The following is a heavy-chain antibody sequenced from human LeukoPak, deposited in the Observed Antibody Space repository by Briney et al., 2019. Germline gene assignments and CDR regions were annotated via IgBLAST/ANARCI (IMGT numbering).Heavy chain of an antibody. D-gene: IGHD3-22*01. CDR2: IYSGGST. J-gene: IGHJ4*02. CDR1: GFTVSSNY. V-gene: IGHV3-53*01. Sequence: PGGSLRLSCAASGFTVSSNYMSWVRQAPGKGLEWVSVIYSGGSTYYADSVKGRFTISRDKAKNTLYLQMNSLRAEDTAVYYCAREGYYDSSGYYYPPFDYWGQGTLVTVSS. CDR3: AREGYYDSSGYYYPPFDY.